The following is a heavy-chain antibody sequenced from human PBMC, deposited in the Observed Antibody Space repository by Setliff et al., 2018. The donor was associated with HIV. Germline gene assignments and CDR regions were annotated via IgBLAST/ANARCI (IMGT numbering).Heavy chain of an antibody. D-gene: IGHD1-26*01. V-gene: IGHV1-18*01. CDR3: ARATYSGSPNPPQDY. J-gene: IGHJ4*02. Sequence: ASVKVSCKASGYSFFSYSINWVRQAPGQGLEWVGWINCYSGDSKFPEKPQGRITMTADTSTSTAYMELRNLTSDDTAMYYCARATYSGSPNPPQDYWGQGTLVTVSS. CDR1: GYSFFSYS. CDR2: INCYSGDS.